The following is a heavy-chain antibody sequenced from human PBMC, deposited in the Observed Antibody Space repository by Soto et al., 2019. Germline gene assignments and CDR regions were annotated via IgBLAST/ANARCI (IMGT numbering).Heavy chain of an antibody. J-gene: IGHJ4*02. CDR2: IYYSGTT. CDR1: GYSISSSNW. CDR3: ARKEIQGPIDY. V-gene: IGHV4-28*01. Sequence: QVQLQESGPGLVKPSDTLSLTCAVSGYSISSSNWWGWIRQPPGKGLEWIGYIYYSGTTYYNPSLKRRVTMSVDTSKNQFSLKLTSVTAVDTAVYYCARKEIQGPIDYWGQGTLVTVSS.